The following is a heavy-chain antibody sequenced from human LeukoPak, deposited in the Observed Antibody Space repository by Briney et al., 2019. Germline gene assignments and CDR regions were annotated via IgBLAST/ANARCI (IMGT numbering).Heavy chain of an antibody. CDR1: GGSISSGDYY. CDR2: IYYSGST. CDR3: AREWGYGFDY. J-gene: IGHJ4*02. D-gene: IGHD5-12*01. V-gene: IGHV4-30-4*08. Sequence: SETLSLTCIVSGGSISSGDYYWSWIRQPPGKGLEWIGYIYYSGSTYYNPSLKSRVTISVDTSKNQFSLKLSSVTAADTAVYYCAREWGYGFDYWGQGTLVTVSS.